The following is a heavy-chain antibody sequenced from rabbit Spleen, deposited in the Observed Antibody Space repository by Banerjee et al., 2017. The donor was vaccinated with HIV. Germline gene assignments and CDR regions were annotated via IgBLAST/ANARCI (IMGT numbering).Heavy chain of an antibody. CDR3: ARDLDGVIGWNFGW. Sequence: QSLEESGGGLVKPGASLTLTCKASGFSLNNDYDMCWVRQAPGKGLEWIASISAGSSDNTYSATWAKGRFTISKTSSTTVTLQMTSLTAADTATYFCARDLDGVIGWNFGWWGPGTLVTVS. CDR1: GFSLNNDYD. CDR2: ISAGSSDNT. J-gene: IGHJ4*01. D-gene: IGHD1-1*01. V-gene: IGHV1S40*01.